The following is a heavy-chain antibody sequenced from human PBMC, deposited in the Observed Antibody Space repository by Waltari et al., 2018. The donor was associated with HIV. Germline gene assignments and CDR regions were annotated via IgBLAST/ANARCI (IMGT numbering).Heavy chain of an antibody. V-gene: IGHV4-38-2*01. CDR1: GYSISSGYY. J-gene: IGHJ4*02. Sequence: QVQLQESGPGRVKPSETLSLTCAVSGYSISSGYYWGWIRQPPGKGLEWIGSIYHSGSTYYNPSLKSRVTISVDTSKNQFSLKLSSVTAADTAVYYCASAFIEYFDYWGQGTLVTVSS. CDR3: ASAFIEYFDY. D-gene: IGHD3-16*02. CDR2: IYHSGST.